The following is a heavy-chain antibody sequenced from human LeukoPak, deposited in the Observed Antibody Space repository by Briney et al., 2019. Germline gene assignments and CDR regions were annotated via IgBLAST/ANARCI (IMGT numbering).Heavy chain of an antibody. J-gene: IGHJ4*02. Sequence: GESLQISCKGSGYSFTNYWIGWVRQMPGKGLEWMGIFYPGDSDTRYSPSFQGQVTISADKSISTAYLQWSSLKASDTAMYYCARRTSGGRWFYRFDSWGQGTLVTVSS. CDR3: ARRTSGGRWFYRFDS. CDR1: GYSFTNYW. V-gene: IGHV5-51*01. CDR2: FYPGDSDT. D-gene: IGHD3-10*01.